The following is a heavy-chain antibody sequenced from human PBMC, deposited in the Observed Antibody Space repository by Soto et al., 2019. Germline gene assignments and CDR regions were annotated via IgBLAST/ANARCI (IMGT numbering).Heavy chain of an antibody. CDR3: VRTTL. CDR1: GFIFSSHW. J-gene: IGHJ4*02. V-gene: IGHV3-7*01. D-gene: IGHD1-1*01. CDR2: IKEDGSEK. Sequence: GGSLRVSCAASGFIFSSHWMSWVRQAPGKGPEWVANIKEDGSEKYYVDSVKGRFTISRDNAKNSLYLQMNSLRAEDTAVYYCVRTTLWGQGTLVTVSS.